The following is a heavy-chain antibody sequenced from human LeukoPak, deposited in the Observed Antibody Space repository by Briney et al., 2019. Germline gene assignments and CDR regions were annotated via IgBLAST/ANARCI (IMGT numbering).Heavy chain of an antibody. CDR3: ARELAVAGTNYYYYYGMDV. CDR2: IYYSGST. V-gene: IGHV4-59*01. D-gene: IGHD6-19*01. J-gene: IGHJ6*02. Sequence: PSETLSLTCTVSGGSISSYYWSWIRQPPGKGLEWIGYIYYSGSTNYNPSLKSRVTISVDTSKNQFSLKLSSVTAADTAVYYCARELAVAGTNYYYYYGMDVWGQGTTVTVSS. CDR1: GGSISSYY.